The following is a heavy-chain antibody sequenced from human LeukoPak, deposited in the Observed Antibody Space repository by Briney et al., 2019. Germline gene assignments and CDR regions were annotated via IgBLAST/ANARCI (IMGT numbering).Heavy chain of an antibody. V-gene: IGHV3-11*01. Sequence: GGSLRLSCAASGFTFSDYYMSWIRQAPGKGLEWVSYISSSGSTIYYADSVKGRFTISRENAKNSLYLQMNGLRAEDTAVYYCARGQLRYFDWLLYTEDYWGQGTLVTVSS. CDR1: GFTFSDYY. D-gene: IGHD3-9*01. J-gene: IGHJ4*02. CDR3: ARGQLRYFDWLLYTEDY. CDR2: ISSSGSTI.